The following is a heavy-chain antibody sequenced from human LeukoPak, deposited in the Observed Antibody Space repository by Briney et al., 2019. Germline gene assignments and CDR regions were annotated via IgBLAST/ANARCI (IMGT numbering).Heavy chain of an antibody. Sequence: PSETLSLTCTVSGGSISSSSYYWGWIRQPPGKGLEWIGSIYYSGSTYYNPSLKSQVSISIDTSKNQFSLRLTSVTAADTAVYYCARQTGSGLFILPGGQGTLVTVSS. CDR1: GGSISSSSYY. D-gene: IGHD3/OR15-3a*01. CDR3: ARQTGSGLFILP. CDR2: IYYSGST. J-gene: IGHJ4*02. V-gene: IGHV4-39*01.